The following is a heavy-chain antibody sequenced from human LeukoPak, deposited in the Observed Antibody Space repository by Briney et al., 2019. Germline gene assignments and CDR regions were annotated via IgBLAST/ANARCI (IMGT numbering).Heavy chain of an antibody. CDR2: ISGSTSSM. Sequence: PGGSLRLSCAASGFTFSSYAMSWVRQAPGKGLEWISYISGSTSSMFYADSVKGRFTISRDNAKSLLFLQMNSLRDEDTAVYYCASGNYGADSWGQGTLVTVSS. J-gene: IGHJ5*02. V-gene: IGHV3-48*02. CDR3: ASGNYGADS. D-gene: IGHD2-21*01. CDR1: GFTFSSYA.